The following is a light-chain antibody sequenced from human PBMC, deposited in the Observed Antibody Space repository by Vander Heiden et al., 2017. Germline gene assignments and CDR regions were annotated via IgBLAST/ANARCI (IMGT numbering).Light chain of an antibody. V-gene: IGKV1-27*01. Sequence: QMNQSPRPLSASPCDRVTITGRASQVIGNHLAWYQQKLGKVPKLLIYGASTLQSGVPSRFSGSGSGTVFTLTISSLQPEDFATYYCQKYDRAPHTFGQGTQLEIK. CDR2: GAS. CDR1: QVIGNH. J-gene: IGKJ5*01. CDR3: QKYDRAPHT.